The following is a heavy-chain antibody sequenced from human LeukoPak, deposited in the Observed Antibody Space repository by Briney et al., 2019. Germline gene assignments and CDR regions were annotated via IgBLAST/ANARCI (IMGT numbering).Heavy chain of an antibody. D-gene: IGHD2-15*01. CDR2: INPSAGST. CDR1: GCTFTNYY. J-gene: IGHJ4*02. Sequence: ASVKVSCKASGCTFTNYYMHWVRQAPGQGLEWMGLINPSAGSTNYAQNFQGRVTMTRDTSTSTVCMELSSLRSEDTAVYYCARGISCSGGSCRYFDYWGQGTLVTVSS. CDR3: ARGISCSGGSCRYFDY. V-gene: IGHV1-46*01.